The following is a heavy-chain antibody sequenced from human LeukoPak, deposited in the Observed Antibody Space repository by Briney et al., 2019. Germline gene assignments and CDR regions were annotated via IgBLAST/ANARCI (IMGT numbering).Heavy chain of an antibody. CDR2: GDYSGGK. CDR3: AGTVVAEYNWFDP. CDR1: GDSFSSVTDY. D-gene: IGHD2-15*01. Sequence: SETLSLTCTVSGDSFSSVTDYWAWIRQPPGKGLEWIASGDYSGGKYYNPSLESRVAISTDMSKSQISLKLSSVTAADTAVYYCAGTVVAEYNWFDPWGQGTLVTVSS. J-gene: IGHJ5*02. V-gene: IGHV4-39*07.